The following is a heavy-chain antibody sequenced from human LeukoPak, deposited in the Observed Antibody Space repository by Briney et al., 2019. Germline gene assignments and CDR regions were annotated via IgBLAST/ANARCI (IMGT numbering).Heavy chain of an antibody. CDR2: IFHSGGT. Sequence: SETLSLTCTVSGYSISSDSYWGWIRQPPGKGLEWIGTIFHSGGTYYNPSLRSRVTISVDTSKNQFSLKVRSVTAADTAVYYCATLTTVVTAYYFDYWGQGTLVTVSS. J-gene: IGHJ4*02. D-gene: IGHD4-23*01. CDR1: GYSISSDSY. V-gene: IGHV4-38-2*02. CDR3: ATLTTVVTAYYFDY.